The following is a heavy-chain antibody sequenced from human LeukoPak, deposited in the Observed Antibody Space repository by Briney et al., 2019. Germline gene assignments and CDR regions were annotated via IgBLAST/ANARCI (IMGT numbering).Heavy chain of an antibody. CDR3: AKVYEEAGGLDY. Sequence: PGGSLRLSCAASGLTFSSYAMSWVRQAPGKGLEWVSAISGSGGSTYYADSVKGRFTISRDNSKNTLYLQMNSLRAEDTAVYYCAKVYEEAGGLDYWGQGTLVTVSS. CDR2: ISGSGGST. D-gene: IGHD1-26*01. V-gene: IGHV3-23*01. J-gene: IGHJ4*02. CDR1: GLTFSSYA.